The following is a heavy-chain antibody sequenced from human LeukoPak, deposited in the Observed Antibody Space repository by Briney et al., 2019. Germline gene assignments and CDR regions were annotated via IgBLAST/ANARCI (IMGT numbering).Heavy chain of an antibody. CDR3: AAYSGSYGPYYYGMDV. Sequence: ASVKVSFKASGYTLTSYYMHWVRQAPGQGLEWMGIINPSGGSTSYAQKFQGRVTMTRDTSTSTVYMGLSSLRSEDTAVYYCAAYSGSYGPYYYGMDVWGQGTTVTVSS. V-gene: IGHV1-46*01. D-gene: IGHD1-26*01. J-gene: IGHJ6*02. CDR2: INPSGGST. CDR1: GYTLTSYY.